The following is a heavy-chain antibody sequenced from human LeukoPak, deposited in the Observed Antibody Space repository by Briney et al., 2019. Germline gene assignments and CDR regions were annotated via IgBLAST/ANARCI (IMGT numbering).Heavy chain of an antibody. CDR1: GGSISSYY. CDR3: ARDVVAAAGTWDY. Sequence: SQTLSLTCTVSGGSISSYYWSWIRQPAGKGLEWIGRIYTTGSTNYNPSLESRVTMSVDTSKNQLSLKLSSVTAADTAVYYCARDVVAAAGTWDYWGQGTLVTVSS. J-gene: IGHJ4*02. V-gene: IGHV4-4*07. CDR2: IYTTGST. D-gene: IGHD6-13*01.